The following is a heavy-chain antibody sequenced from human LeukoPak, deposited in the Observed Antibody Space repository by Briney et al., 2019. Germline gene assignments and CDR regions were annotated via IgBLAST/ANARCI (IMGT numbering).Heavy chain of an antibody. CDR1: GYTFTGYY. CDR2: INPNSGGT. D-gene: IGHD4-17*01. CDR3: ARGEVGIYGNYGPLALTGYYYYYGMDV. Sequence: VASVKVSCKASGYTFTGYYMHWVRQAPGQGLEWMGWINPNSGGTNYAQKFQGWVTMTRDTSISTAYMELSRLRSDDTAVYYCARGEVGIYGNYGPLALTGYYYYYGMDVWGQGTTVTVSS. V-gene: IGHV1-2*04. J-gene: IGHJ6*02.